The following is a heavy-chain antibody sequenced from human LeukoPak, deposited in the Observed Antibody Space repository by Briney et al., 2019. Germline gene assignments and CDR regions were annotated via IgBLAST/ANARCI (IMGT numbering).Heavy chain of an antibody. D-gene: IGHD6-13*01. V-gene: IGHV1-69*06. J-gene: IGHJ5*02. CDR1: GGTFSSYA. CDR2: IIPIFGTA. CDR3: ATVFLNSLTLAAAGTRRWFDP. Sequence: WASVKVSCKASGGTFSSYAISWVRQAPGQGLEWMGGIIPIFGTANYAQKFQGRVTMTEDTSTDTAYMELSSLRSEDTAVYYCATVFLNSLTLAAAGTRRWFDPWGQGTLVTVSS.